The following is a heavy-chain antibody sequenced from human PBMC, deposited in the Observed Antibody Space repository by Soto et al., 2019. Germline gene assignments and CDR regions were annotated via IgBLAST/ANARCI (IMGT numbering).Heavy chain of an antibody. D-gene: IGHD6-19*01. CDR2: ISYDGTNK. Sequence: GGSLRLSCAASGFMFSAYAMLWVRQAPGKGLEWVAAISYDGTNKYYADSIKGRFTISRDNSANTLFLQVNSLRREDTAMYYCARDPSPYTSGWYGIDFWGHGTQVTVS. CDR3: ARDPSPYTSGWYGIDF. CDR1: GFMFSAYA. J-gene: IGHJ4*01. V-gene: IGHV3-30*04.